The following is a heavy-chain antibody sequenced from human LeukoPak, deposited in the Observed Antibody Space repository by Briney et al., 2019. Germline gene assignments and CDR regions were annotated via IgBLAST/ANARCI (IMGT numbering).Heavy chain of an antibody. CDR2: ISSSSSYI. CDR1: GFNISNYR. Sequence: GGSLRLSCVASGFNISNYRINWVRQAPGKGLEWVSSISSSSSYIYYADSVKGRFTISRDNAKNSLYLQMNSLRAEDTAVYYCARDHLAGYYYDSSGYANWFDPWGQGTLVTVSS. V-gene: IGHV3-21*01. D-gene: IGHD3-22*01. J-gene: IGHJ5*02. CDR3: ARDHLAGYYYDSSGYANWFDP.